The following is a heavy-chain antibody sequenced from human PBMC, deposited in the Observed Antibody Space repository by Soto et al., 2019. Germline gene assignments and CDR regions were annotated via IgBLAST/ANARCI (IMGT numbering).Heavy chain of an antibody. CDR1: GFTFSSYW. D-gene: IGHD2-2*01. Sequence: GGSLRLSCAASGFTFSSYWMSWVRQAPGKGLEWVANIKQDGSEKYYVDSVKGRFTISRDNAKNSLYLQMNSLRAEDTAVYYCARDEYRDVVVPAATTVVWGQATTVSVSS. CDR2: IKQDGSEK. J-gene: IGHJ6*02. CDR3: ARDEYRDVVVPAATTVV. V-gene: IGHV3-7*01.